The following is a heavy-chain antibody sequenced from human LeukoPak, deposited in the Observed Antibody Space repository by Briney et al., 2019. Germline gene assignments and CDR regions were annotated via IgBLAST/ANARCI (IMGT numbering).Heavy chain of an antibody. CDR3: ARAEGQYCSSTSCFARQGY. CDR2: ISYDGSDK. CDR1: GFTFSTYV. D-gene: IGHD2-2*01. Sequence: PGGSLRLSCAASGFTFSTYVMHWVRQAPGKGLEWVAVISYDGSDKYCADSVKGRFTISRDNSKNTLYLQMNSLRAEDTAVYYCARAEGQYCSSTSCFARQGYWGQGALVTVSS. J-gene: IGHJ4*02. V-gene: IGHV3-30*04.